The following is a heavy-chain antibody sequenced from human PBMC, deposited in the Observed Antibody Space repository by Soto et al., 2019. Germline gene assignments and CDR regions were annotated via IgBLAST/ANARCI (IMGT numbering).Heavy chain of an antibody. V-gene: IGHV4-38-2*01. CDR3: ARGPGPSSDNYYYGMDV. J-gene: IGHJ6*02. CDR1: GYSISNGYY. CDR2: IYHSGYT. Sequence: SETLSLTCAVSGYSISNGYYWGWIRQPPGEGLEWIGMIYHSGYTYYNPSLKSRVTMSADTSKNQFSLRLTSVTAAETAVYYWARGPGPSSDNYYYGMDVWGQGTTVTVSS.